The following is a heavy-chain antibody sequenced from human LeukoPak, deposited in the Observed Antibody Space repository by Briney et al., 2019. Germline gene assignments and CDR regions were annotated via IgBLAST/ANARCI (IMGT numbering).Heavy chain of an antibody. CDR3: ARGYCYGDYELCAFDI. Sequence: GGSLRLSCAASGFTFSSYAMHWVRQAPGKGLEWVAVISYDGSNKYYADSVKGRFTISRDNSKNTLYLQMNSLRAEDTAVYYCARGYCYGDYELCAFDIWGQGTMVTVSS. D-gene: IGHD4-17*01. CDR2: ISYDGSNK. V-gene: IGHV3-30-3*01. J-gene: IGHJ3*02. CDR1: GFTFSSYA.